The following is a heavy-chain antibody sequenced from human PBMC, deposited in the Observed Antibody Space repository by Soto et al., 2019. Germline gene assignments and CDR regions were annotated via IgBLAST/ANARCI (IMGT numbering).Heavy chain of an antibody. D-gene: IGHD3-22*01. V-gene: IGHV4-39*01. CDR1: GGSISSSNYY. Sequence: QLQLQESGPRLVKPSETLSLTCTVSGGSISSSNYYWAWIRQPPGKGLEWIASISYSGSTYYNPSLKIRVTISVDTPKNQFFLRVNSVTAADTAVYYCARHPQYYDSTGQYYHFDYWGQGTLVTVSS. J-gene: IGHJ4*02. CDR3: ARHPQYYDSTGQYYHFDY. CDR2: ISYSGST.